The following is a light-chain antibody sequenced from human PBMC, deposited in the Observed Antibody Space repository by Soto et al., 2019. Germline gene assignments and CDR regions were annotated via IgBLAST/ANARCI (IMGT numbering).Light chain of an antibody. Sequence: QCALTQPRSVSGSPGQSVTISCTGASRNVGGYDYVSWYQHHPGKAPKLMIYDVSKRPSGVPDRFSGSKSGNTASLTISGLQAEDEADYYCCSYAGSYTYVFGTGTKLTVL. CDR3: CSYAGSYTYV. V-gene: IGLV2-11*01. CDR2: DVS. CDR1: SRNVGGYDY. J-gene: IGLJ1*01.